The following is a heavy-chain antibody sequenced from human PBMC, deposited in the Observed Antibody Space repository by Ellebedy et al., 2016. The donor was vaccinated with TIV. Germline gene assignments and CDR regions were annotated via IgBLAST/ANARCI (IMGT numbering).Heavy chain of an antibody. Sequence: SETLSLXCTVSGYSISSGYYWGWIRQSPGKGLEWIDSIYHSVTTNYNPSLKSRVTISVDTSKSQFSLKLSSVTAADTAVYYCARSPDSPRGYWGQGALVTVSS. CDR3: ARSPDSPRGY. V-gene: IGHV4-38-2*02. J-gene: IGHJ4*02. CDR1: GYSISSGYY. CDR2: IYHSVTT. D-gene: IGHD3-10*01.